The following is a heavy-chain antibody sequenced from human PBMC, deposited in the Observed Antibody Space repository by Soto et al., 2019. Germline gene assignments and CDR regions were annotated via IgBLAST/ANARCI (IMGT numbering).Heavy chain of an antibody. CDR1: GFTFSGYW. J-gene: IGHJ6*02. V-gene: IGHV3-7*05. CDR3: AREAV. CDR2: IKQDGSEQ. Sequence: EVQLVDSGGGLVQPGGSLRLSCAASGFTFSGYWMSWVRQAPGKGLEWVANIKQDGSEQFYVDSVKGRFTISRDNAKNALYLQMNSLRAEDTAVYYCAREAVWGQGTTVTVSS.